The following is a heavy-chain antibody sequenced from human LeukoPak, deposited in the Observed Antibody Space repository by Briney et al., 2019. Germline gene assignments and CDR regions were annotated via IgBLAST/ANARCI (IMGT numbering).Heavy chain of an antibody. D-gene: IGHD6-13*01. J-gene: IGHJ4*02. CDR1: GYKFTGYY. CDR2: INPNTGDT. V-gene: IGHV1-2*02. Sequence: ASVNVSCKASGYKFTGYYIHWVRQAPGQGLEWMGWINPNTGDTTYAQNFQGRVTMTRGTSITTAYMEVSRLRSDDTAVYYCARRDSSSDIDYWGQGTLVTVSS. CDR3: ARRDSSSDIDY.